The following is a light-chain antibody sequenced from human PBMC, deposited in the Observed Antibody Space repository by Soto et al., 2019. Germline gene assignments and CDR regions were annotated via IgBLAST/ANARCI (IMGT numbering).Light chain of an antibody. J-gene: IGLJ7*01. CDR1: SNDVGGYNY. V-gene: IGLV2-8*01. Sequence: QSVLTQPPSASGSPGQSVTISCTGTSNDVGGYNYVSWYQQHPGKAPKVMIYEINKRPSGVPDRFSGSKSGNTASLTVSGVQAEDEADYQFSSYADGNIYVFGAGTQLTVL. CDR2: EIN. CDR3: SSYADGNIYV.